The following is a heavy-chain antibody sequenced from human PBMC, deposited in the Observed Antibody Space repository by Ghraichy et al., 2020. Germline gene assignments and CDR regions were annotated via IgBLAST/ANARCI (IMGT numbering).Heavy chain of an antibody. J-gene: IGHJ4*02. Sequence: GGSLRLSCAASGFTFSSYAMSWVRQAPGKGLEWVSAISGSGGSTYYADSVKGRFTISRDNSKNTLYLQMNSLRAEDTAVYYCAKSSKYYDSSGLKTDYWGQGTLVTVSS. V-gene: IGHV3-23*01. D-gene: IGHD3-22*01. CDR3: AKSSKYYDSSGLKTDY. CDR1: GFTFSSYA. CDR2: ISGSGGST.